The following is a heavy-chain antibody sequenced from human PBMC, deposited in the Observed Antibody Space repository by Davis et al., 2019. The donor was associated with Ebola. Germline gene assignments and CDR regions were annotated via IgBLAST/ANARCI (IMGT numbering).Heavy chain of an antibody. D-gene: IGHD6-19*01. CDR1: GFSFSSYW. CDR3: AKVRAVAGGREFDY. J-gene: IGHJ4*02. CDR2: IGSGGDT. Sequence: GGSLRLSCAVSGFSFSSYWMTWVRQAPGKGLEWVSVIGSGGDTDYADSVQGRFIISRDASKNTLFLQMNTLRAEDTAVYYCAKVRAVAGGREFDYWGQGTLVTVSS. V-gene: IGHV3-23*01.